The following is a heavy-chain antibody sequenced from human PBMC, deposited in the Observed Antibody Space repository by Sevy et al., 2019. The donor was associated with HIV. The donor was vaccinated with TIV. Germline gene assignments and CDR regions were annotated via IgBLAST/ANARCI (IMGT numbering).Heavy chain of an antibody. D-gene: IGHD1-26*01. CDR3: ARNLVGASDS. CDR1: GFTVSSNY. Sequence: GGSLRLSCAASGFTVSSNYMSWVRQAPGKGLEWVSGNYSGGSTYYADSVKGRFTISRDNFKNTLYLQMNSLRGDDTAVYYCARNLVGASDSWGQGTLVTVSS. V-gene: IGHV3-66*01. J-gene: IGHJ4*02. CDR2: NYSGGST.